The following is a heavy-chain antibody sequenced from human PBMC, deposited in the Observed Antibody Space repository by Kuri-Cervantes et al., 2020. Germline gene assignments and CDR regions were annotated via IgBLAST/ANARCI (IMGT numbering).Heavy chain of an antibody. J-gene: IGHJ4*02. CDR2: INHSGST. CDR1: GGSISSSNW. CDR3: ARGRSPFDY. Sequence: TETLSLTCAVSGGSISSSNWWSWVRQPPGKGLEWIGEINHSGSTNYNPSLKSRVTISVDTSKNQFSLKLSSVTAADTAVYYCARGRSPFDYWGQGTLVTVSS. V-gene: IGHV4-4*02.